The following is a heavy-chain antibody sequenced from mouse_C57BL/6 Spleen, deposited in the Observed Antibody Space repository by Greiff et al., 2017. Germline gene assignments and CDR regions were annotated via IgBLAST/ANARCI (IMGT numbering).Heavy chain of an antibody. CDR1: GYTFTSYD. D-gene: IGHD3-3*01. J-gene: IGHJ3*01. CDR2: ISPGDGST. Sequence: VQLQESGPELVKPGASVTLSCKASGYTFTSYDINWVKQRPGQGLEWIGWISPGDGSTNYNEKFKGKATLTVDTASSTAYMELHSLTSEDSAVYFCAREGTSISKGFAYWGQGTLVTVSA. V-gene: IGHV1-85*01. CDR3: AREGTSISKGFAY.